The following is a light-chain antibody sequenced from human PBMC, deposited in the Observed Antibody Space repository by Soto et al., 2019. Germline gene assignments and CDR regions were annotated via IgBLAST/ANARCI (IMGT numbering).Light chain of an antibody. Sequence: EIVMTQSPATVSVSPGERVTLSCRASQSVSNNLAWYQQKPGQAPRLLVHSASTRATGIPTRFTGIGSGTDFTLTISGLQSDDFAVYYCQQYYNWPPYTFVQGTKLQIK. CDR2: SAS. V-gene: IGKV3-15*01. CDR3: QQYYNWPPYT. J-gene: IGKJ2*01. CDR1: QSVSNN.